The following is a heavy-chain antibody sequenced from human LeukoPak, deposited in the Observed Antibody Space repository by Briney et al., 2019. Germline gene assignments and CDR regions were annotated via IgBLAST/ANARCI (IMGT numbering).Heavy chain of an antibody. Sequence: PKASVKVSCKVSGYTLTELSMHWVRQAPGKGLEWMGGFDPEDGETIYAQKFQGRVTMTEDTSTDTAYMELSSLRSEDTAVYYCATDRGGRGKLLRYWFDPWGQGTLVTVSS. CDR2: FDPEDGET. CDR1: GYTLTELS. D-gene: IGHD2-15*01. V-gene: IGHV1-24*01. CDR3: ATDRGGRGKLLRYWFDP. J-gene: IGHJ5*02.